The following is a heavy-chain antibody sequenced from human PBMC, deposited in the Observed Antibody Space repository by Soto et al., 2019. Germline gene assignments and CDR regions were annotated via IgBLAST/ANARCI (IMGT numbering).Heavy chain of an antibody. CDR1: GYTFTIYY. CDR2: INPSGGST. J-gene: IGHJ4*02. V-gene: IGHV1-46*01. Sequence: VKVSCKASGYTFTIYYMHWVRQAPGRGLEWMGIINPSGGSTSYAQMFQGRVTMTRDTSTSTVYMELSSLRSEDTAIYYCARSRDRFDYWGQGTLVTVSS. CDR3: ARSRDRFDY.